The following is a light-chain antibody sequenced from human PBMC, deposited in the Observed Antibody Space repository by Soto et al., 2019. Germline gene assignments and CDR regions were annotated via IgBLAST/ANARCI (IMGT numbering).Light chain of an antibody. J-gene: IGLJ2*01. CDR2: DVS. CDR3: SSYTSSSTPGV. Sequence: QSVLTQPASVSGSPGQSITLSCTGTSSDVGGYNYVSWYQQHPGKAPKLMIYDVSNRPSGVSNRFYGSKSGNTASLTISGLQAEDEADYYCSSYTSSSTPGVFGGGTKLTVL. V-gene: IGLV2-14*01. CDR1: SSDVGGYNY.